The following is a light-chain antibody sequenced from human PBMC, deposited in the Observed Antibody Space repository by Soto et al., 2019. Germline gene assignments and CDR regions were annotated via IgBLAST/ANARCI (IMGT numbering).Light chain of an antibody. V-gene: IGKV3-20*01. CDR1: QSVSSS. CDR3: QQYGIWT. CDR2: GAS. J-gene: IGKJ1*01. Sequence: EIVLTQSPDTLPLSPGERATLSCRASQSVSSSLAWYQQKPGQAPRLLIYGASSRATGIPDRFSGSGSGTDFTLTISRLEPEDFAVYYCQQYGIWTFGQGTKVDIK.